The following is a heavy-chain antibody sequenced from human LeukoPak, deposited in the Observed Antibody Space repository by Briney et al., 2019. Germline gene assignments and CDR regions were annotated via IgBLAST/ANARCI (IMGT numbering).Heavy chain of an antibody. CDR2: ISGSGNRV. Sequence: PGGSLRLSCTASGFSFSIYEMDWVRQAPGKGLEWLSYISGSGNRVYYADSVKGRFTISRDNAKTSLYLQMDSLRAEDTAVYYCARDAFYCSSTSCYDHWGQGTLVTVSS. D-gene: IGHD2-2*01. J-gene: IGHJ4*01. CDR3: ARDAFYCSSTSCYDH. V-gene: IGHV3-48*03. CDR1: GFSFSIYE.